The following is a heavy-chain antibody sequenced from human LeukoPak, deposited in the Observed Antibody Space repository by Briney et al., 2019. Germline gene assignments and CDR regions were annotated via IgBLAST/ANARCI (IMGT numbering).Heavy chain of an antibody. Sequence: ASVKVSCKASGYTFTGYYMHWVRQAPGQGLEWMGWINPNSGGTNYAQKFQDWVTMTTDTSTSTAYMELRSLRSDDTAVYYCASSYYDSSGYFYWGQGTLVTVSS. CDR2: INPNSGGT. CDR3: ASSYYDSSGYFY. CDR1: GYTFTGYY. V-gene: IGHV1-2*04. D-gene: IGHD3-22*01. J-gene: IGHJ4*02.